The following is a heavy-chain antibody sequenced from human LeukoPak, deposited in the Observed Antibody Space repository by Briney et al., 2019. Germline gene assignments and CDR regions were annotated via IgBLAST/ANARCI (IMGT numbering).Heavy chain of an antibody. CDR1: GGAFSGYF. V-gene: IGHV4-34*01. J-gene: IGHJ6*03. CDR3: ARVILDYYYYYMDV. CDR2: INHSGST. Sequence: PSETLSLTCAVYGGAFSGYFWSWIRQPPGKGLEWIGEINHSGSTNYNPSLKSRVTISVDTSKNQFSLKVSSVTVADTAMYYCARVILDYYYYYMDVWGKGTTVTVSS.